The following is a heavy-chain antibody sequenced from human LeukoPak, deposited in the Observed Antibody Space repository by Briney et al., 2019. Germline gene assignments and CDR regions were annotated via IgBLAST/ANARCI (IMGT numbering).Heavy chain of an antibody. D-gene: IGHD5-24*01. V-gene: IGHV3-13*01. CDR2: IGTAGDT. J-gene: IGHJ5*02. CDR3: ARDPSADGWFDP. CDR1: GFTFSSYD. Sequence: GGFLRLSCAASGFTFSSYDMHWVRQATGKGLEWVSAIGTAGDTYYPDSVKGRFTISRENAKNSLYLQMNSLRAEDTAVYYCARDPSADGWFDPWGQGTLVTVSS.